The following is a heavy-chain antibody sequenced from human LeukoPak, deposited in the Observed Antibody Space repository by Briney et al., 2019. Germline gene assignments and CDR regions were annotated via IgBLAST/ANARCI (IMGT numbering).Heavy chain of an antibody. Sequence: SETLSLTCTVSGGSISSYYWSWIRQPPGKGLEWIGYIYYSGSTNYNPSLKSRVTISVDTSKNQFSLKLSSVTAADTAVYYCARDLGYQLLYWGQGIRVTVSS. J-gene: IGHJ4*02. CDR1: GGSISSYY. CDR2: IYYSGST. D-gene: IGHD2-2*01. V-gene: IGHV4-59*01. CDR3: ARDLGYQLLY.